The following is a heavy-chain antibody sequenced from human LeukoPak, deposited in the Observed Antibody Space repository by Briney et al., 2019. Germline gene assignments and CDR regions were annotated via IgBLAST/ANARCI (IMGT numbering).Heavy chain of an antibody. V-gene: IGHV7-4-1*02. Sequence: ASVKVSCKASGYTFTSCAMNWVRQAPGQGLEWMGWINTNTGNPTYAQGFTGRFVFSLDTSVSTAYLQISSLKAEDTAVYYCARDDCSGGSCYPSYYYYYYGMDVWGQGTTVTVSS. CDR1: GYTFTSCA. CDR2: INTNTGNP. D-gene: IGHD2-15*01. J-gene: IGHJ6*02. CDR3: ARDDCSGGSCYPSYYYYYYGMDV.